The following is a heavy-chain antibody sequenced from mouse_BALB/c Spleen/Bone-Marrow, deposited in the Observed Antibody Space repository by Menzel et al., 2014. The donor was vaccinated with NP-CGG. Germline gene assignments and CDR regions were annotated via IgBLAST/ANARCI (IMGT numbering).Heavy chain of an antibody. J-gene: IGHJ3*01. V-gene: IGHV1-7*01. CDR1: GYTFTSYW. D-gene: IGHD3-2*01. CDR3: ARRGDSSGYPFAY. Sequence: QVQLKESGAELAKPGASVKMSCKASGYTFTSYWMHWVKQRPGQGLEWIGYINPSTGYTEHNQRFKDKATLTADKSSNTAYMQLSSLTCEDSAVYYWARRGDSSGYPFAYWGQGTLVTVSA. CDR2: INPSTGYT.